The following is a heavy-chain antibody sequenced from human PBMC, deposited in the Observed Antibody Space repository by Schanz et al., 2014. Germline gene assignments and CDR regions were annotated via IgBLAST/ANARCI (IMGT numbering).Heavy chain of an antibody. CDR1: GYPFTTYG. V-gene: IGHV1-18*01. CDR2: ISTFRNEDT. Sequence: QVQLVQSGAEVKKPGASVRVSCKVSGYPFTTYGISWVQQAPGQGPKFMGWISTFRNEDTNSAQTFQGGLTMTTETSTSTAYMELRSLRSDDTAVYYCASGFDCWDRWGQGTLVIVSS. J-gene: IGHJ4*02. CDR3: ASGFDCWDR. D-gene: IGHD3-3*01.